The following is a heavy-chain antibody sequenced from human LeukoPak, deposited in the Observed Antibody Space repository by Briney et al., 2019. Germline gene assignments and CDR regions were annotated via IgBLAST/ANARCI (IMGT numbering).Heavy chain of an antibody. Sequence: GGSLRLSCAASGFTFSRFWMNWVRQAPGKGLEWVSLISYDGSTKYYADSVEGRFTISRDNSKSTLYLQLNSLRVEDTAVYYCAKDRHFYGAGTYYNLDYWGQGTLVTVSS. D-gene: IGHD3-10*01. V-gene: IGHV3-30*18. CDR1: GFTFSRFW. CDR2: ISYDGSTK. J-gene: IGHJ4*02. CDR3: AKDRHFYGAGTYYNLDY.